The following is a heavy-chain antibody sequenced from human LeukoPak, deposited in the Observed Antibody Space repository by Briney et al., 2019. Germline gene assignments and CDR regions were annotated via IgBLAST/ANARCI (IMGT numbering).Heavy chain of an antibody. CDR1: GGSISSGSYY. J-gene: IGHJ5*02. CDR2: IYTSGST. D-gene: IGHD3-22*01. V-gene: IGHV4-61*02. CDR3: AREGKDSSGYYYESWFDP. Sequence: SQTLSLTCTVSGGSISSGSYYWSWVRQPAGKGLEWIGRIYTSGSTNYNPSLKSRVPISVDTSKNQFPLKLSSVTAADTAVYYCAREGKDSSGYYYESWFDPWGQGTLVTVSS.